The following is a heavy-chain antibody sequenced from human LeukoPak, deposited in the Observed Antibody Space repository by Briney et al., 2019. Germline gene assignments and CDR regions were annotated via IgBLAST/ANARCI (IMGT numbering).Heavy chain of an antibody. D-gene: IGHD3-22*01. CDR2: INHSGST. Sequence: PSETLCLTCAVYGGSFSGYYWSWIRQPPGKGLEWIGEINHSGSTNYNPSLKSRVTISVDTSKNQFSLKLSFVTAADTAVYYCARDVNYYDSSGYPLPWGQGTLVTVSS. V-gene: IGHV4-34*01. CDR3: ARDVNYYDSSGYPLP. CDR1: GGSFSGYY. J-gene: IGHJ5*02.